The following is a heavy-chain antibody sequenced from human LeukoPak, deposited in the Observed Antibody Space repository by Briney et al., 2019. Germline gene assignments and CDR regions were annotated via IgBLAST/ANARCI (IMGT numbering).Heavy chain of an antibody. J-gene: IGHJ5*02. Sequence: RGSLRLSCAASGFTFSSYSMNWVRQAPGKGLEWVSSISSSSSYIYYADSVKGRFTISRDNAKNSLYLQMNSLRAEDTAVYYCAREGGITMVRIPWFDPWGQGTLATVSS. D-gene: IGHD3-10*01. CDR3: AREGGITMVRIPWFDP. V-gene: IGHV3-21*01. CDR1: GFTFSSYS. CDR2: ISSSSSYI.